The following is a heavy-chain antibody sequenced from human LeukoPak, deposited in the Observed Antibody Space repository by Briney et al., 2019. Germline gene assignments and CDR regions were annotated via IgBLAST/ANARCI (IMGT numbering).Heavy chain of an antibody. J-gene: IGHJ4*02. Sequence: SETLSFTCTVSGGSISSSTYYWGWIRQPPGKGLEWIGSVYYSGSTYYNPSLKSRVTISVDTSKNQFSLRLSSVTAADTAVYYCARRGVVVVATPDYWGQGTLVTVSS. D-gene: IGHD2-15*01. V-gene: IGHV4-39*07. CDR1: GGSISSSTYY. CDR3: ARRGVVVVATPDY. CDR2: VYYSGST.